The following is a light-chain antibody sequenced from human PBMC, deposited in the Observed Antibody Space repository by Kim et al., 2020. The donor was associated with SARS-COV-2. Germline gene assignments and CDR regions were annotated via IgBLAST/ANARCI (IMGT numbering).Light chain of an antibody. CDR1: SLRDYS. CDR3: NSRDKSGNHVL. Sequence: SSELTQDPAVSVALGQTVRITCQGDSLRDYSASWYQQKAGQAPLLVIYGKNNRPSGIPDRFSGSTSGNTASLTITGAQAEDEADYYCNSRDKSGNHVLFG. CDR2: GKN. J-gene: IGLJ2*01. V-gene: IGLV3-19*01.